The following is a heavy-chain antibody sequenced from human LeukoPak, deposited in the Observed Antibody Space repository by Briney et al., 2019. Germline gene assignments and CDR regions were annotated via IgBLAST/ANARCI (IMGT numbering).Heavy chain of an antibody. CDR2: IKPNIGST. D-gene: IGHD2-15*01. V-gene: IGHV1-2*02. CDR1: GYTFTDYY. CDR3: ARDGYCSGGSCYFFSPY. J-gene: IGHJ4*02. Sequence: ASVKVSCKASGYTFTDYYMHWVRQAPGQGLEWMGWIKPNIGSTNYAQKFQGRVTMTRDTSSSTAYMELSRLRSDDTAVYYCARDGYCSGGSCYFFSPYWGQGTLVTVSS.